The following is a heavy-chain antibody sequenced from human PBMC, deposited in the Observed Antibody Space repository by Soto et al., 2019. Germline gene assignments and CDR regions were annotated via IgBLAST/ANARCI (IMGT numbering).Heavy chain of an antibody. D-gene: IGHD2-15*01. CDR3: ARAGAATLSDY. V-gene: IGHV4-59*01. Sequence: SETLSLTCPISFGSFSPNYWSLIRQPPGKALEWVGYIYYGGTSSYNPSLKSRVTISLDTSKSQFSLKLSSVTAADTAMYYCARAGAATLSDYWGQGTLVTVSS. J-gene: IGHJ4*02. CDR2: IYYGGTS. CDR1: FGSFSPNY.